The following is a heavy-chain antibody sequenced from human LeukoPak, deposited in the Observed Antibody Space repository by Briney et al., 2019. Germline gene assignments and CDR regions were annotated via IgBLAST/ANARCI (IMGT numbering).Heavy chain of an antibody. D-gene: IGHD2-2*01. J-gene: IGHJ3*02. CDR2: IYYSGST. V-gene: IGHV4-59*01. Sequence: PSETLSLTCTVSGGSISSYYWSWIRQPPGKGLEWIGYIYYSGSTNYNPSPKRRVTISVDTSKNQFSLKLSSVTAADTAVYYCARERYCSSTSCQRAPNAFDIWGQGAMVTVSS. CDR1: GGSISSYY. CDR3: ARERYCSSTSCQRAPNAFDI.